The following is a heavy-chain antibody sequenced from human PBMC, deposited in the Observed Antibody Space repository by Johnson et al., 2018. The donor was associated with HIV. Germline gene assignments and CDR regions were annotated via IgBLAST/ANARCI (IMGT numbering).Heavy chain of an antibody. V-gene: IGHV3-23*04. J-gene: IGHJ3*02. D-gene: IGHD3-16*01. CDR2: ISYSGSST. CDR3: ARGRGALDI. CDR1: GFSFDSHA. Sequence: EVQLVESGGGLVQPGGSLRLSCAASGFSFDSHAINWVRQAPGKGLQWVSAISYSGSSTYYADSVKGRFTISRDNAKNSLYLQMNSLRSEDTALYFCARGRGALDIWGQGTMVTVSS.